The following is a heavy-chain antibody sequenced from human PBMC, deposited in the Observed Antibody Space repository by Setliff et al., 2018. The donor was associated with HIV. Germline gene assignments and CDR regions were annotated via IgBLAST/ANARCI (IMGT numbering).Heavy chain of an antibody. CDR3: TRRYYDNSGSFRY. Sequence: GSLRLSCKGSGFTFGDSVMSWFRQAPGKGLEWVGFIRGKAYGGTTQYAASVKDRFAISRDDSKSIAYLQMNSLKTDDTAVYYCTRRYYDNSGSFRYWGQGTLVTVS. CDR1: GFTFGDSV. J-gene: IGHJ4*02. CDR2: IRGKAYGGTT. D-gene: IGHD3-22*01. V-gene: IGHV3-49*03.